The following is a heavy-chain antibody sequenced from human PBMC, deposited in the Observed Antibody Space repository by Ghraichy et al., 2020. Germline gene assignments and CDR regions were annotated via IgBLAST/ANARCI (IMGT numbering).Heavy chain of an antibody. CDR1: GFTFSSYW. Sequence: GGSLRLSCAASGFTFSSYWMSWVRQAPGKGLEWVANIKQDGSEKYYVDSVKGRFTISRDNAKNSLYLQMNSLRAEDTAVYYCAREVGSDSSGWYVNYYYYYGMDVWGQGTTVTVSS. CDR2: IKQDGSEK. V-gene: IGHV3-7*01. J-gene: IGHJ6*02. D-gene: IGHD6-19*01. CDR3: AREVGSDSSGWYVNYYYYYGMDV.